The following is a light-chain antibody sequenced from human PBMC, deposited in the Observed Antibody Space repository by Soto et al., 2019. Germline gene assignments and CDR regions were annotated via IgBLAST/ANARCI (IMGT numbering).Light chain of an antibody. CDR1: SSDVGGYKF. CDR3: SSYEGSNNLL. J-gene: IGLJ2*01. Sequence: QSALTQPRSASGSPGQSVTISCTGTSSDVGGYKFVSWYQQHPGKVPKLMIYEVNKRPSGVPDRFSGSKSGNTASLTVSGLQAEDEADYYCSSYEGSNNLLFGGGTKVTVL. V-gene: IGLV2-8*01. CDR2: EVN.